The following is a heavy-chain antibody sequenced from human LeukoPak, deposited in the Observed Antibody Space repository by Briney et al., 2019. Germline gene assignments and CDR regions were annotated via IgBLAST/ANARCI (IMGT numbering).Heavy chain of an antibody. CDR2: INPNSGGT. CDR3: VPTNWNDFYFDY. J-gene: IGHJ4*02. D-gene: IGHD1-20*01. CDR1: GYTFTVYY. V-gene: IGHV1-2*02. Sequence: ASVTVSFKASGYTFTVYYMHWVRQAPGQGLEWMGWINPNSGGTNYAQKFQGRVTMTRDTSISTAYVELSRLRSDDTAVYYCVPTNWNDFYFDYWGQGTLVTVSS.